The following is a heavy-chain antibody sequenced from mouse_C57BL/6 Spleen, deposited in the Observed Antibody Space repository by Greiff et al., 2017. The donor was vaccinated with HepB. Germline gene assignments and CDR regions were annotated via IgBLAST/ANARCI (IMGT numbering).Heavy chain of an antibody. V-gene: IGHV1-55*01. Sequence: QVQLQQPGAELVKPGASVKMSCKASGYTFTSYWITWVKQRPGQGLEWIGDIYPGSGSTNYNEKFKSKATLTVDTSSSTAYMQLSSLTSEDSAVYYCARSDYGSSYAIDYWGQGTSVTVSS. CDR2: IYPGSGST. CDR3: ARSDYGSSYAIDY. CDR1: GYTFTSYW. J-gene: IGHJ4*01. D-gene: IGHD1-1*01.